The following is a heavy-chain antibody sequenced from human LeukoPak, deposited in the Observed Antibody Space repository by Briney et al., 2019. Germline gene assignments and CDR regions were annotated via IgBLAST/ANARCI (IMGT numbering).Heavy chain of an antibody. CDR3: ARFPATYYYDSSGYYYPDY. CDR1: GFTFSYYY. CDR2: ISSSCSTI. Sequence: GASLRLSCAAGGFTFSYYYMSWIRQAPGKGLELISYISSSCSTIYYADSVKGRFTISRDNAKNSLYLQMNSVRAEDTAVYYCARFPATYYYDSSGYYYPDYWGQGTLVSVSS. J-gene: IGHJ4*02. D-gene: IGHD3-22*01. V-gene: IGHV3-11*01.